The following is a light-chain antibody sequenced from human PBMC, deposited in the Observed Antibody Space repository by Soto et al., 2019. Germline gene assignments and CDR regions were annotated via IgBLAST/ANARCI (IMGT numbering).Light chain of an antibody. Sequence: DIQMTQSPSSLSASVGDRVTITCRASQSISSYLNWYQQNPGQAPKLLIYAASSLQSGVPSRFSGSGSGTDFTLTISSLQPEDFATYYCQQSYSTPFTFGGGTKVEIK. V-gene: IGKV1-39*01. J-gene: IGKJ4*01. CDR1: QSISSY. CDR3: QQSYSTPFT. CDR2: AAS.